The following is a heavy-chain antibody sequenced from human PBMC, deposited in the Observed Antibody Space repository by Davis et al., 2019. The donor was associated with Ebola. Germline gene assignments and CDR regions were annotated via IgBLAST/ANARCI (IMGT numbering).Heavy chain of an antibody. CDR2: IKQDGSEK. Sequence: GGSLRLSCAASGFTFSSYWMSWVRQAPGKGLEGLANIKQDGSEKYYVDSVKGRFTISRDNAKNSLYLQMNSLRAEDTAVYYCARDSPMTTVTLGYYYGMDVWGQGTTVTVSS. J-gene: IGHJ6*02. CDR1: GFTFSSYW. V-gene: IGHV3-7*03. D-gene: IGHD4-11*01. CDR3: ARDSPMTTVTLGYYYGMDV.